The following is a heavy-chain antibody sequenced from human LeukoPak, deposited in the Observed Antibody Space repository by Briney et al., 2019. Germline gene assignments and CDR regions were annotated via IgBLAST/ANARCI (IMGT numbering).Heavy chain of an antibody. Sequence: GGSLRLFCAASGFTFSSYGMHWVRQAPGKGLEWVAVIWYDGSNKYYADSVKGRFTISRDNSKNTLYLQMNSLRAEDTAVYYCARVSRGPHPYYYDSSGYMDYWGQGTLVTVSS. CDR2: IWYDGSNK. D-gene: IGHD3-22*01. CDR1: GFTFSSYG. V-gene: IGHV3-33*08. J-gene: IGHJ4*02. CDR3: ARVSRGPHPYYYDSSGYMDY.